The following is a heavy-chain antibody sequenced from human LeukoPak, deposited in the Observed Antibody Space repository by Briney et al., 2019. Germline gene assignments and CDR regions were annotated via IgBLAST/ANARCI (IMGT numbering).Heavy chain of an antibody. CDR2: INHSGST. J-gene: IGHJ4*02. CDR1: GFTFSDYY. D-gene: IGHD3-22*01. Sequence: PGGSLRLSCAASGFTFSDYYMSWIRQPPGKGLEWIGEINHSGSTNYNPSLKSRVTISVDTSKNQFSLKLSSVTAADTAVYYCARTSSGYYHPFFDYWGQGTLVTVSS. V-gene: IGHV4-34*01. CDR3: ARTSSGYYHPFFDY.